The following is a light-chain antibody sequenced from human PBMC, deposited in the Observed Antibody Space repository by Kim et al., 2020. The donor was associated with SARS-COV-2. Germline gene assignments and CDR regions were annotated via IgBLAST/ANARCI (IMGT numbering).Light chain of an antibody. J-gene: IGLJ1*01. Sequence: QSVAISCTGTISDVGAYNYVSWYQQHPGKAPKLMIYDVSKRPSGVPDRFSGSKSGNTASLTISGLQAEDEADYYCISYTASSSFVFGTGTKVTVL. CDR3: ISYTASSSFV. CDR2: DVS. CDR1: ISDVGAYNY. V-gene: IGLV2-11*01.